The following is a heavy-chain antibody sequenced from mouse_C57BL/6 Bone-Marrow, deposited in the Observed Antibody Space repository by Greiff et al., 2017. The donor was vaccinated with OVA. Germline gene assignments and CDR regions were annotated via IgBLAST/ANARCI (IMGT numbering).Heavy chain of an antibody. Sequence: EVKLMESGGGLVKPGGSLKLSCAASGFTFSDYGMHWVRQAPEKGLEWVAYISSGSSTIYYADTVKGRFTISRDNAKNTLLLQMTSLGSEETAMYYWATNWDWFAYWGQGTLVTVSA. CDR1: GFTFSDYG. D-gene: IGHD4-1*01. V-gene: IGHV5-17*01. CDR2: ISSGSSTI. J-gene: IGHJ3*01. CDR3: ATNWDWFAY.